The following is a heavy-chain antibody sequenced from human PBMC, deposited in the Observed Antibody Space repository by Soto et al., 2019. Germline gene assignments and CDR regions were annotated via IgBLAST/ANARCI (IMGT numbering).Heavy chain of an antibody. D-gene: IGHD6-19*01. CDR1: GGTFSSYA. Sequence: SVEVSCKXSGGTFSSYAISWVRQAPGQGLEWMGGIIPIFGTANYAQKFQGRVTITADESTSTAYMELSSLRSEDTAVYYCALHPKSIAVAGTVGLVRYYYYYGMDVWGQGTTVTVSS. J-gene: IGHJ6*02. CDR3: ALHPKSIAVAGTVGLVRYYYYYGMDV. V-gene: IGHV1-69*13. CDR2: IIPIFGTA.